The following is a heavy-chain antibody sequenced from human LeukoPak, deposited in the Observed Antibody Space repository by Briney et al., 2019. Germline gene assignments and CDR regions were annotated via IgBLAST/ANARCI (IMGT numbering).Heavy chain of an antibody. D-gene: IGHD6-19*01. CDR1: GGSFSGYY. Sequence: SEALSLTCAVYGGSFSGYYWSWIRQPPGKGLEWIGEINHSGSTNYNPSLKSRVTISVDTSKNQFSLKLSSVTAADTAVYYCARDEPNLSWLADYWGQGTLVTVSS. CDR2: INHSGST. J-gene: IGHJ4*02. V-gene: IGHV4-34*01. CDR3: ARDEPNLSWLADY.